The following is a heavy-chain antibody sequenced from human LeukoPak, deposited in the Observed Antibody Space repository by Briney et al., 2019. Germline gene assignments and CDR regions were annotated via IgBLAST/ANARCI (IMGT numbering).Heavy chain of an antibody. D-gene: IGHD1-1*01. CDR1: GGSISSSSYY. CDR3: ARPWYNWNDVWFDP. CDR2: IYYSGST. J-gene: IGHJ5*02. V-gene: IGHV4-39*01. Sequence: SETLSLTYSLSGGSISSSSYYWGWIRQPPGKGLEWIGSIYYSGSTYYNPSLKSRVTISVDTSKNQFSLKLSSVTAADTAVYYCARPWYNWNDVWFDPWGQGTLVTVSS.